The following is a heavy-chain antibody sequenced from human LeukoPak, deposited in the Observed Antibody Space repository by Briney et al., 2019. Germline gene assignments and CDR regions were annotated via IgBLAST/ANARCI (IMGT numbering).Heavy chain of an antibody. J-gene: IGHJ4*02. CDR3: AGVGDIVATGGGLYD. CDR1: GGSVTSGTYY. V-gene: IGHV4-61*01. D-gene: IGHD5-12*01. Sequence: PSETLSLTCTVSGGSVTSGTYYWSWIRQPSGKGLEWIGYIYYSGSTNYNPSLKSRVTISVDTSKNQFSLKLSSVTAADTAVYYCAGVGDIVATGGGLYDWGQGTLVTVSS. CDR2: IYYSGST.